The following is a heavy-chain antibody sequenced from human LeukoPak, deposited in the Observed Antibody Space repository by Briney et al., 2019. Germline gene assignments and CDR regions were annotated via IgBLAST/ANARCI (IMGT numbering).Heavy chain of an antibody. CDR2: IKQDGSEK. Sequence: GGSQRLSCAASGFTFTNYWMSWVRQAPGKGLELVANIKQDGSEKYYVGSVKGRFTISRDNSKNSLYLQVNSLRAEDTAVYYCARLREIPVFGVVTKSTSYFDYWGQGTLVTVSS. D-gene: IGHD3-3*01. CDR3: ARLREIPVFGVVTKSTSYFDY. CDR1: GFTFTNYW. J-gene: IGHJ4*02. V-gene: IGHV3-7*01.